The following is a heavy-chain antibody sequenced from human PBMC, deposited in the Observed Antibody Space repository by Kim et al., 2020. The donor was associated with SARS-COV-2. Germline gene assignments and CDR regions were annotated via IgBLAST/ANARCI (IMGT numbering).Heavy chain of an antibody. J-gene: IGHJ3*02. D-gene: IGHD6-19*01. Sequence: SETLSLTCAVSGDSMNNYYWTWIRQPPGKGLEWIGYIYYSGSTHYNPSLNSRVTISIDPSRNQFSLKVNSVTAADTAAYYCARPARQWLGNAAFDILGPG. CDR1: GDSMNNYY. V-gene: IGHV4-59*08. CDR2: IYYSGST. CDR3: ARPARQWLGNAAFDI.